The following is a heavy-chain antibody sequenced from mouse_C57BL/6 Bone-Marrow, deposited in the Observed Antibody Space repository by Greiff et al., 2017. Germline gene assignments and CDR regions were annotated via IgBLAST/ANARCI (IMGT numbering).Heavy chain of an antibody. CDR2: ISSGSSTI. J-gene: IGHJ2*01. Sequence: DVQLVESGGGLVKPGGSLKLSCAASGFTFSDYGMHWVRQAPEKGLEWVAYISSGSSTIYYADTVKGRFTISRDNAKNTLFLQMTSLRSEDTAMYYCARLTGHYFDYWGQGTTLTVSS. CDR1: GFTFSDYG. V-gene: IGHV5-17*01. D-gene: IGHD4-1*01. CDR3: ARLTGHYFDY.